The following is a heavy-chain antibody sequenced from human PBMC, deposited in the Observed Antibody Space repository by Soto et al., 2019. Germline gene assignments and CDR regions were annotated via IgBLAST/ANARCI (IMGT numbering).Heavy chain of an antibody. D-gene: IGHD1-1*01. CDR1: GFKVSDYN. CDR3: ARSGDNYTVLDD. CDR2: SSNSGTYT. Sequence: PXRWLRRTFAASGFKVSDYNMSWIRQAPGKGLEWLSYSSNSGTYTRYADSVKGRFSISRDNAKNSLYLQINSMRGEDTATYYCARSGDNYTVLDDWAQGTPVTFSS. V-gene: IGHV3-11*06. J-gene: IGHJ4*02.